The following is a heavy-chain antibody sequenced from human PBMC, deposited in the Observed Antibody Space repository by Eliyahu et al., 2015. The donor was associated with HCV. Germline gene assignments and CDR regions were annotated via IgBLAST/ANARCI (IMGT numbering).Heavy chain of an antibody. Sequence: QVQLQESGPGLVKPSETLSLTCXVSGGXISXYXXSWIRQPPGKGLEWIGYIYYSGSTNYNPSLKSRVTISVDTSKNQFSLKLSSVTAADTAVYYCARDAGRYYDILTGYYPTSNFDYWGQGTLVTVSS. J-gene: IGHJ4*02. CDR3: ARDAGRYYDILTGYYPTSNFDY. CDR1: GGXISXYX. V-gene: IGHV4-59*01. D-gene: IGHD3-9*01. CDR2: IYYSGST.